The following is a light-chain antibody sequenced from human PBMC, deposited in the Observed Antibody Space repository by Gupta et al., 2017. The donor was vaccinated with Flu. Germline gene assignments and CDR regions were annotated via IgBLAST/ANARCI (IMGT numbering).Light chain of an antibody. CDR3: MQGTHWPYFT. CDR1: HSVVYTNENTY. J-gene: IGKJ3*01. Sequence: DVVLTQSPLSLPVTLGEPATISCKSTHSVVYTNENTYFNWFHQRPGQSPRRLIYKVSTRDSGVPARFSGSGSGTDFTLKISSVQSEDVGVYYCMQGTHWPYFTFGPGTKVDIK. CDR2: KVS. V-gene: IGKV2-30*01.